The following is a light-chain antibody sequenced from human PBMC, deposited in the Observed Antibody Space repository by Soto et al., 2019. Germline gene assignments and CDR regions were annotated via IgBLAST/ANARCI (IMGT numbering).Light chain of an antibody. CDR1: QSVSSN. CDR3: QEFASN. V-gene: IGKV3-20*01. Sequence: EIVLTQSPGTLSLSPGERATLSRRASQSVSSNLAWYQQKPGQAPRLLIYGASNRATGIPDRFSGSGSGTDFILTINRLEPEDFAVYYCQEFASNFGGGTKVDI. J-gene: IGKJ4*01. CDR2: GAS.